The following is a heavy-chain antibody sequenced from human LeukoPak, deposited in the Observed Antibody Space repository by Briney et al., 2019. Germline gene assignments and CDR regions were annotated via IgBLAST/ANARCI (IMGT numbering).Heavy chain of an antibody. J-gene: IGHJ3*02. D-gene: IGHD3-3*01. V-gene: IGHV3-11*04. CDR1: GFTFSDSY. CDR3: ARDKNGVFDI. Sequence: GGSLRLSCAASGFTFSDSYMSWIRQVPWKGLEWVSSISSGSTYIYNADSVQGRFTISRDNAKNSLFLLVNSLRAEDTAVYYCARDKNGVFDIWGQGTMVTVSS. CDR2: ISSGSTYI.